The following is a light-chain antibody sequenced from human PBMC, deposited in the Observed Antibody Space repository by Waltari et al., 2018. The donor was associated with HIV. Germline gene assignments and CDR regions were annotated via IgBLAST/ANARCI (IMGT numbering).Light chain of an antibody. CDR3: QAWGTGSAV. Sequence: QPVLTQPPSASGSLGASVKLTCTLSSGHSSNAIAWHQQQPEKGPRFVLKVSSDGSHNRGAGSPDRFAGSTYGAERYLTISSLQSEDEADDYCQAWGTGSAVFGGGTKLTVL. CDR2: VSSDGSH. V-gene: IGLV4-69*01. CDR1: SGHSSNA. J-gene: IGLJ3*02.